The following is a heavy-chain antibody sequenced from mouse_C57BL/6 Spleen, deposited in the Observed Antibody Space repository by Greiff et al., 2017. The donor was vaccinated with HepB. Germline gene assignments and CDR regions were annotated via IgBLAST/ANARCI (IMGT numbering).Heavy chain of an antibody. Sequence: QVQLKQSGAELVKPGASVKISCKASGYAFSSYWMNWVKQRPGKGLEWIGQIYPGDGDTNYNGKFKGKATLTADKSSSTAYMQLSSLTSEDSAVYFCARSDPYYYAMDYWGQGTSVTVSS. CDR3: ARSDPYYYAMDY. J-gene: IGHJ4*01. V-gene: IGHV1-80*01. CDR1: GYAFSSYW. CDR2: IYPGDGDT.